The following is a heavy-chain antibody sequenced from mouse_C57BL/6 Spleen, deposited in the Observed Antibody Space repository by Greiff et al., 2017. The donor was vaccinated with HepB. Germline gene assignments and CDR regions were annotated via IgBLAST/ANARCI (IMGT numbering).Heavy chain of an antibody. V-gene: IGHV1-59*01. CDR1: GYTFTSYW. J-gene: IGHJ2*01. D-gene: IGHD4-1*01. CDR3: AIWGTGTGY. Sequence: QVQLQQSGAELVRPGTSVKLSCKASGYTFTSYWMHWVKQRPGQGLEWIGVIDPSDSYTNYNQKFKGKATLTVDTSSSTAYMQLSSLTSEDSAVYYCAIWGTGTGYWGQGTTLTVSS. CDR2: IDPSDSYT.